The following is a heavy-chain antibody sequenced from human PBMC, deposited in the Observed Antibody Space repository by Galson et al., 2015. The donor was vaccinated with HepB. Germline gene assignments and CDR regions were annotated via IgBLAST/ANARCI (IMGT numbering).Heavy chain of an antibody. Sequence: SLRLSCAASGFTVSNNYITWVRQAPGKGLEWVSVIYSGGEIYYAESAKGRFTISRDSSKNMVYLQMNSLRGEDTAVYYCATGLVYQYDKSGHSMGPFDYWGQGTLLTVSS. CDR2: IYSGGEI. J-gene: IGHJ4*02. V-gene: IGHV3-66*01. D-gene: IGHD3-22*01. CDR3: ATGLVYQYDKSGHSMGPFDY. CDR1: GFTVSNNY.